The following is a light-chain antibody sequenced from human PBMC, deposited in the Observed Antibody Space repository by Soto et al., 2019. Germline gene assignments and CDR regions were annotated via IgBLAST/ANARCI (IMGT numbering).Light chain of an antibody. J-gene: IGKJ2*01. CDR3: QQYNNWPLMYT. V-gene: IGKV3-15*01. CDR1: QSVSSN. CDR2: GAS. Sequence: EIVMTQSPATLSVSPGERATLSCRASQSVSSNLAWYQQKPGQAPRLLIYGASTRATGIPARFSGSGSGTEFTLTIRRLQSEDFAVYYCQQYNNWPLMYTFGQGTKLEIK.